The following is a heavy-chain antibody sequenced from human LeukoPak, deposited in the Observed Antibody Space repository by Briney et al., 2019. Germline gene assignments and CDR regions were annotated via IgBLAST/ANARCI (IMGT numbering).Heavy chain of an antibody. V-gene: IGHV3-30*02. CDR2: IRYGGSNK. J-gene: IGHJ4*02. CDR1: GFTFSSYG. D-gene: IGHD3-22*01. Sequence: PGGSLRLSCAASGFTFSSYGMHWVRQAPGKGLERVAFIRYGGSNKYYADSVKGRFTISRDNSKNTLYLQMNSLRAEDTAVYYCAKDDSGYSPYYFDYWGQGTLVTVSS. CDR3: AKDDSGYSPYYFDY.